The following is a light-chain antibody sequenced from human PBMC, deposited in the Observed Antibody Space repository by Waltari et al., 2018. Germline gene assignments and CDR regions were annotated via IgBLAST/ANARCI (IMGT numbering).Light chain of an antibody. J-gene: IGKJ1*01. V-gene: IGKV1-27*01. CDR2: AAS. Sequence: DFQMTQSPSSLSASVGDRVTITCRASQDISNYLAWYQQKPGKVPKLPIYAASTLQSGVPSRFSGSGSGTDFTLTISSLQPEDVATYYCQQSYGTPPTFGQGTKVEIK. CDR1: QDISNY. CDR3: QQSYGTPPT.